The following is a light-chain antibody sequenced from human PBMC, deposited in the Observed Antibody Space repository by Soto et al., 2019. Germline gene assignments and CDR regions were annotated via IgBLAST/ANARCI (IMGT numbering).Light chain of an antibody. J-gene: IGKJ1*01. CDR3: QQRDNWPWT. Sequence: ETVLTQSPATLSLSPGERATLSCRASQSVRSNLAWYQHKRGQAPRLLIYDASNRATGIPGRFSGSGSGTDFTLTISNLEPEDFAVYYCQQRDNWPWTFGQGAKEEIK. CDR2: DAS. CDR1: QSVRSN. V-gene: IGKV3-11*01.